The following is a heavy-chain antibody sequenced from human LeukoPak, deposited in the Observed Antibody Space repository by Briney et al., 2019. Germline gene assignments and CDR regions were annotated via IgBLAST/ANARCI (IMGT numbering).Heavy chain of an antibody. V-gene: IGHV1-46*01. Sequence: ASPKVSRKPSGYTLSSYYMHWVRPAPGQGVGWVGIINPSGGRRSYAQKFRGGVTLTRETSPSTVYMELSRLRCADTAVFFCARANRYYDSSGLLDYWGQGTLVTVSS. D-gene: IGHD3-22*01. J-gene: IGHJ4*02. CDR1: GYTLSSYY. CDR2: INPSGGRR. CDR3: ARANRYYDSSGLLDY.